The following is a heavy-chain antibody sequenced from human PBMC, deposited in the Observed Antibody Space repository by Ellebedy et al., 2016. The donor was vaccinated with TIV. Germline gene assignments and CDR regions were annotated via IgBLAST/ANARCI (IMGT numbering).Heavy chain of an antibody. J-gene: IGHJ4*02. Sequence: GESLKISYAASGFTFNNYAMSWVRQAPGKGLEWVSGINAGGGKTYYADSGKGRFTISRDNSKNTLYLQMNSLRAEDTAVYYCAKGRGGGSDSSAPRYYFDSWGLGTLVTVSS. D-gene: IGHD6-19*01. CDR3: AKGRGGGSDSSAPRYYFDS. CDR1: GFTFNNYA. CDR2: INAGGGKT. V-gene: IGHV3-23*01.